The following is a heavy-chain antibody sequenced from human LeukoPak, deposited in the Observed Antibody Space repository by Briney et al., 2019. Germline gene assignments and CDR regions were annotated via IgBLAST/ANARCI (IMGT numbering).Heavy chain of an antibody. D-gene: IGHD6-19*01. CDR2: IYYSGST. J-gene: IGHJ4*02. Sequence: SETLSLTCTVSGVSISSYYWSWIRQPPGKGLEWIGYIYYSGSTNYNPSLNSRVTISVDTSKDQFSLKLSSVTAADTAVYYCARHPLYSSGWYADYWGQGTLVTVSS. CDR1: GVSISSYY. V-gene: IGHV4-59*08. CDR3: ARHPLYSSGWYADY.